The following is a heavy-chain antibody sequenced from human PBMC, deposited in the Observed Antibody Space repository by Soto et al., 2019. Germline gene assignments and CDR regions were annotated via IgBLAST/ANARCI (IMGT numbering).Heavy chain of an antibody. CDR1: RFSFSSYT. D-gene: IGHD6-6*01. V-gene: IGHV3-30-3*01. J-gene: IGHJ6*02. CDR2: ISYDGNRK. CDR3: ARIKLPPHDYSGMDA. Sequence: QVQLVESGGGVVQPGRSLRLSCAASRFSFSSYTLHWVRQAPGKGLEWVAGISYDGNRKYYADSVKGRFTISRDNSKNPLYLPMNGLRAEDTAVYYCARIKLPPHDYSGMDAWGQGTTDTVSS.